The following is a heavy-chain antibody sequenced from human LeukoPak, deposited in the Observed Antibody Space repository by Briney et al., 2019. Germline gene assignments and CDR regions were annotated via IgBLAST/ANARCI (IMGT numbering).Heavy chain of an antibody. V-gene: IGHV6-1*01. J-gene: IGHJ3*01. CDR3: ARGGQGDGYSADEAFDF. Sequence: SQTLSLTCVISGDSVASNSTACNWIRQSPSRGLEWLGRTYYRSKWYNDYAVSVKSQITINPDTSKNQFSLQLNSVTPEDTAVYYCARGGQGDGYSADEAFDFWGQGTMVTVS. D-gene: IGHD5-24*01. CDR1: GDSVASNSTA. CDR2: TYYRSKWYN.